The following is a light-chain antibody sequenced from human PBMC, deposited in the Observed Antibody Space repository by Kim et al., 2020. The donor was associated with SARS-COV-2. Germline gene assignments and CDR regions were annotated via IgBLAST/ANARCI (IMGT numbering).Light chain of an antibody. CDR2: RNH. CDR1: MSDIGNNF. CDR3: ASWDDGLNGPV. J-gene: IGLJ3*02. Sequence: RVTISCSGSMSDIGNNFVYWYQQLPGAAPKLLVYRNHERPSGVPDRFSGSKSDTSASLAITGLRSADEADYYCASWDDGLNGPVFGGGTQLTVL. V-gene: IGLV1-47*01.